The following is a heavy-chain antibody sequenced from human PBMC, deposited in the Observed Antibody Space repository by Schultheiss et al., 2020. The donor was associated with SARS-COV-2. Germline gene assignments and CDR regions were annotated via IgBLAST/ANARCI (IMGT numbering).Heavy chain of an antibody. Sequence: SQTLSLTCPVSGGSISSGNYYWSWIRQAPGKGLEWIGYIYYSGSTYYSPSLKSRVTMSLDSSKNQLSLRLTSVTAADTAVYFCARGAGRQVLLEYHYYGMSVWGQGTTVTVSS. CDR3: ARGAGRQVLLEYHYYGMSV. J-gene: IGHJ6*02. CDR1: GGSISSGNYY. CDR2: IYYSGST. D-gene: IGHD3-3*01. V-gene: IGHV4-30-4*01.